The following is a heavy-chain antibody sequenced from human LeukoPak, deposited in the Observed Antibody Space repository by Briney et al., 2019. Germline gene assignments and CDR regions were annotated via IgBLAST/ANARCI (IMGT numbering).Heavy chain of an antibody. D-gene: IGHD3-22*01. V-gene: IGHV3-11*01. Sequence: GGPLRLSCAASGFTFADYYMSSIRQAPGKGLEWVSYICDSGRTIYYADSVKGRFTISRDNAKDSVYLQMNNLRAEDTAVYYCARDRREDYDNSGYYDKWGEGTLVTVSS. CDR2: ICDSGRTI. CDR3: ARDRREDYDNSGYYDK. J-gene: IGHJ4*02. CDR1: GFTFADYY.